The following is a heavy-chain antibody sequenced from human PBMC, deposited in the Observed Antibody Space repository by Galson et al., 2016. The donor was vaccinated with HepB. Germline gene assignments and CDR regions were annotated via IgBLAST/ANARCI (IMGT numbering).Heavy chain of an antibody. CDR1: GFTFSTFW. D-gene: IGHD6-13*01. J-gene: IGHJ4*01. V-gene: IGHV3-7*03. Sequence: SLRLSCAASGFTFSTFWMTWVRQAPGKGLEWVANIKQDGSGKYYVDSVKGRFTISRDNAKNSVYLQMNSLRGDDTAVYYCMSYSVAWYSGFWGHGTLITVPS. CDR2: IKQDGSGK. CDR3: MSYSVAWYSGF.